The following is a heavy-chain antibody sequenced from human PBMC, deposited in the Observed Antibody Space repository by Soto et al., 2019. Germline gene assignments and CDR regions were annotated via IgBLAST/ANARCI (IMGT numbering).Heavy chain of an antibody. Sequence: SETLSLTCSVSGYSISSGFYWDWIRQPPGKGLEWIGSIYHRGNTYYNPSHNGRITISLDTSKNQFSLRLTSVTAADTAVYYCARGEVRGLIATGLDYWCQGALVTVSS. D-gene: IGHD3-10*01. V-gene: IGHV4-38-2*02. J-gene: IGHJ4*02. CDR1: GYSISSGFY. CDR2: IYHRGNT. CDR3: ARGEVRGLIATGLDY.